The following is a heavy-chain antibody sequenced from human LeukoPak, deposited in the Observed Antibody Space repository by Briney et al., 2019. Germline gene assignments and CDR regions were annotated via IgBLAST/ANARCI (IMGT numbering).Heavy chain of an antibody. V-gene: IGHV1-2*02. CDR3: ARDKAGRWLDY. CDR2: INPNSGGT. Sequence: ASVKVSCKASGYTFTGYYMHWLRQARGQGLEWMGWINPNSGGTNYAQKFQGRVTMTRDTSISTAYMELSRLRSDDTAVYYCARDKAGRWLDYWGQGTLVTVSS. J-gene: IGHJ4*02. D-gene: IGHD1-26*01. CDR1: GYTFTGYY.